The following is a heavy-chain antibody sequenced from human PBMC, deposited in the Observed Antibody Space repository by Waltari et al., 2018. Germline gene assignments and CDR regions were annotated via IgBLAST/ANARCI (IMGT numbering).Heavy chain of an antibody. J-gene: IGHJ4*02. Sequence: EVQLVESGGGLVQPGRSLRLSCTASGFTFGDYAVSWFRQAPGKGLEWVAFIRSRAYGGTTEYAASVQGRFTISRDDSKSIAYLQMNTLKTEDTALYYCARENVMGGWHLGPSVGYDWGQGTLVTVSS. D-gene: IGHD1-26*01. CDR2: IRSRAYGGTT. V-gene: IGHV3-49*03. CDR1: GFTFGDYA. CDR3: ARENVMGGWHLGPSVGYD.